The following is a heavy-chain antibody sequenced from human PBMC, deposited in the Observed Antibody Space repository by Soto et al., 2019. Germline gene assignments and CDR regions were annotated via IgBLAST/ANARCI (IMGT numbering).Heavy chain of an antibody. Sequence: QVQLVESGGGVVQAGRSLRLSCAVSGFTFSHYAMHWVRQSPRKGLEWVAVIWYDGTNKYYADSVKGRFTISRDNSKHTLYLQMNSLRAEDTAIYYCARRGGGFAEQQGEVFDYWGQGALVTVSS. D-gene: IGHD6-13*01. CDR2: IWYDGTNK. CDR1: GFTFSHYA. J-gene: IGHJ4*02. V-gene: IGHV3-33*01. CDR3: ARRGGGFAEQQGEVFDY.